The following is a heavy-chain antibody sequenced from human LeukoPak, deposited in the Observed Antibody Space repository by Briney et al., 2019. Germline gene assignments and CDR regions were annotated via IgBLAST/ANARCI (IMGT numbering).Heavy chain of an antibody. CDR3: ARSLGGNPFDY. D-gene: IGHD2-15*01. CDR2: IIPILGIA. V-gene: IGHV1-69*04. CDR1: GGTFSSYA. J-gene: IGHJ4*02. Sequence: GSSVKVSCKASGGTFSSYAISWVRQAPGQGFEWMGRIIPILGIANYAQKFQGRVTITADKSTSTAYMELSSLRSEDTAVYYCARSLGGNPFDYWGQGTLVTVSS.